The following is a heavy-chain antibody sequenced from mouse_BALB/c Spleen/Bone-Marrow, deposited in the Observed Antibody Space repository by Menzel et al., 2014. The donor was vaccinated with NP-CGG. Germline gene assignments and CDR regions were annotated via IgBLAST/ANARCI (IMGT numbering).Heavy chain of an antibody. Sequence: QVHVKQSGAELAKPGASVKMSCKASGYTFTSYWMHWVKQRPGKGLEWIGYINPSTDYTEYNQKFKDKATLTADKSSSTAYMQLSSLTSEDSAVYYCARRKFGNHGFAYWGQGTLVTVSA. J-gene: IGHJ3*01. CDR3: ARRKFGNHGFAY. CDR1: GYTFTSYW. V-gene: IGHV1-7*01. CDR2: INPSTDYT. D-gene: IGHD2-10*02.